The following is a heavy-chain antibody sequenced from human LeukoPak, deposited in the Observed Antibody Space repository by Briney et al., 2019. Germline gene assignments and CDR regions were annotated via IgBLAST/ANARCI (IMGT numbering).Heavy chain of an antibody. CDR2: ISSSSVTI. J-gene: IGHJ4*02. V-gene: IGHV3-48*01. CDR3: AKDDYGGNFFDY. Sequence: GGSLRLSCSASGFTFSNYNMNWVRQAPGKGLEWISYISSSSVTIFYADSVKGRFTISRDNSKNKLYLQMNSLRAEDTAVYYCAKDDYGGNFFDYWGQGTLVTVSS. CDR1: GFTFSNYN. D-gene: IGHD4-23*01.